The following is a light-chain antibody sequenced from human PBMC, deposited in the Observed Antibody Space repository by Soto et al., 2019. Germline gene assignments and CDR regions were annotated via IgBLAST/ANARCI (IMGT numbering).Light chain of an antibody. CDR3: QQYNNFFT. J-gene: IGKJ3*01. CDR2: GAS. V-gene: IGKV3-15*01. Sequence: EIVMTQSPATLSVSPGERATLSCRASQSVSSNLAWYQQKPGQAPRLLIYGASTRATGIPARFSGSGSGTEFTLTISRLQSEDFAVYYCQQYNNFFTFGPGTKVDIK. CDR1: QSVSSN.